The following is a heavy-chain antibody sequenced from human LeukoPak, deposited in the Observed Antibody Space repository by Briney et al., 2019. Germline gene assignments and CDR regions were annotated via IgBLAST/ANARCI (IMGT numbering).Heavy chain of an antibody. CDR1: GYTFTSYG. CDR3: ARPFRGVSGYDAYDI. D-gene: IGHD3-10*01. V-gene: IGHV1-18*01. CDR2: INAGNGNT. Sequence: GASVKVSCKASGYTFTSYGISWVRQAPGQGLEGMGWINAGNGNTKCSQRFHGRVTIATDTSATTVYMDLSSLRSDATAVYYCARPFRGVSGYDAYDICGQGTIVTVS. J-gene: IGHJ3*02.